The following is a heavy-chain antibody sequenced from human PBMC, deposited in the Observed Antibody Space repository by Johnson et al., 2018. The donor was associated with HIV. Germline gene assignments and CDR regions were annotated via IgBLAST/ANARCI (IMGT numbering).Heavy chain of an antibody. J-gene: IGHJ3*02. CDR1: GFTVSSNY. V-gene: IGHV3-15*01. CDR3: TTVQLSGSYSGNAFDI. D-gene: IGHD1-26*01. Sequence: DVQLVDTGGGLIQPGGSLRLSCAASGFTVSSNYMSWVRQAPGKGLEWVGRIKSKTDGGTTDYAAPGKGRFTISRDDSKNTLYLQMNSLKTEDTAVYYCTTVQLSGSYSGNAFDIWGQGTMVTVSS. CDR2: IKSKTDGGTT.